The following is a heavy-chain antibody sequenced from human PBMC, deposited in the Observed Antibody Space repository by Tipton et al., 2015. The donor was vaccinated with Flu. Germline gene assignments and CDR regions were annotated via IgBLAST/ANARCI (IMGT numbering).Heavy chain of an antibody. Sequence: QLVQSGAEVKKPGAPVTVSCKASGYIFTNYGITWVRQAPGQGLEWVGWINSNNGDTKYAQKFQGRVTMTTDTSTTTGYMELRSLRSDDTAVYYCARGGSPFGWLGPWGQGTLVNGSP. CDR3: ARGGSPFGWLGP. CDR1: GYIFTNYG. J-gene: IGHJ5*02. V-gene: IGHV1-18*01. CDR2: INSNNGDT. D-gene: IGHD1-26*01.